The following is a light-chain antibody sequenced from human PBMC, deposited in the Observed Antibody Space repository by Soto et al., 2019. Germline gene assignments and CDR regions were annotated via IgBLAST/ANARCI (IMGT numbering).Light chain of an antibody. CDR1: QSISAY. J-gene: IGKJ1*01. CDR2: FAS. V-gene: IGKV1-39*01. CDR3: QQSYTSPFT. Sequence: DIQMTQSPSSLSASVGDRVLITCRASQSISAYVNWYQQKPGKAPSLLISFASTLQSGVPSRFSASGSGTDFTLTIRALQPEDFGTYYGQQSYTSPFTFGPGTKVEV.